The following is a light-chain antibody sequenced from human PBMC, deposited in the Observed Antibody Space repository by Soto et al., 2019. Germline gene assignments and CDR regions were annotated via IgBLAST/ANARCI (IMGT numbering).Light chain of an antibody. CDR3: QQYNSSPRT. V-gene: IGKV3-20*01. J-gene: IGKJ1*01. CDR1: QWVSSNF. CDR2: GAS. Sequence: EIVLAHSPGTLSLSPGARGTLSCRASQWVSSNFLAWYQQKPGQAPRLLIYGASTRATGIPDRFSGSGSGTDFTLTVSRLQPEDFAVYYCQQYNSSPRTFGQGTRVDMK.